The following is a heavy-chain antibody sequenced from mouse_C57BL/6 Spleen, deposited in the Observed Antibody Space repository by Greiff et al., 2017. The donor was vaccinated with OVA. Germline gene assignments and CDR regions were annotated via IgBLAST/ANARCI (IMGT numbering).Heavy chain of an antibody. CDR3: TREGYDGYSGAMDY. CDR2: ISSGGDYI. V-gene: IGHV5-9-1*02. D-gene: IGHD2-3*01. J-gene: IGHJ4*01. Sequence: EVMLVESGEGLVKPGGSLKLSCAASGFTFSSYAMSWVRQTPEKRLEWVAYISSGGDYIYYADTVKGRFTISRDNARNTLYLQMSSLKSEDTAMYYCTREGYDGYSGAMDYWGQGTSVTVSS. CDR1: GFTFSSYA.